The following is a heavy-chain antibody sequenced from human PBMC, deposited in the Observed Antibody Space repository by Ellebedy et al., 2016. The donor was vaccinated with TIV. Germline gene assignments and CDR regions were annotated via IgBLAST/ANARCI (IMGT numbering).Heavy chain of an antibody. CDR2: INPSGGRT. CDR1: GYTFTSYY. D-gene: IGHD6-19*01. CDR3: AIRYSSGWSLDY. Sequence: ASVKVSCXASGYTFTSYYMHWVRQAPGRGLEWMGIINPSGGRTSYAQKFQGRVTMTRDTSTSTVYMELSSLRSEDTAVYYCAIRYSSGWSLDYWGQGTLVTVSS. J-gene: IGHJ4*02. V-gene: IGHV1-46*01.